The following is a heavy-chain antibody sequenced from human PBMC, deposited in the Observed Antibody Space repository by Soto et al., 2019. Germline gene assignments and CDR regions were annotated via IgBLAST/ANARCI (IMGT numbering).Heavy chain of an antibody. Sequence: EVQLVESGGGLVQPGGSLRLSCAASGFAFSNYEMTWVRQAPGKGLEWVSYISLSGSTIYYADSVKGRFTISRDDAKNSLYLQMNSLRADHTAVYYCARESFSASPNFFDYWGQGTLVTVSS. J-gene: IGHJ4*02. CDR2: ISLSGSTI. V-gene: IGHV3-48*03. CDR1: GFAFSNYE. CDR3: ARESFSASPNFFDY. D-gene: IGHD3-3*02.